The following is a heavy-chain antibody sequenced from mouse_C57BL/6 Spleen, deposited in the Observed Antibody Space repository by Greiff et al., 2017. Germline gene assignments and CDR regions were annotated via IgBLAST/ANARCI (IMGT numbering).Heavy chain of an antibody. D-gene: IGHD2-2*01. CDR2: ISGGGGNT. Sequence: EVQVVESGGGLVKPGGSLKLSCAASGFTFSSYTMSWVRQTPEKRLEWVATISGGGGNTYYPDSVKGRYTISRDNAKNTLYLRMSSLRSEDTALFYCARHRGLRCAMDYWGQGTSVTVSS. V-gene: IGHV5-9*01. CDR1: GFTFSSYT. CDR3: ARHRGLRCAMDY. J-gene: IGHJ4*01.